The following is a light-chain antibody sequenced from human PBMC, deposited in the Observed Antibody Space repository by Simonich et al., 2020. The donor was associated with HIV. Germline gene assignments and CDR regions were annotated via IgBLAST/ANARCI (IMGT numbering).Light chain of an antibody. CDR2: DVS. CDR3: SSYTSSSTRGV. V-gene: IGLV2-14*03. Sequence: QSALTQSASVSGSPGQSITISCTGTSSDVRNYDYVSWYQQHPGKAPKLMIYDVSNRPSGFSNLFSGSKSDNTAFLTISRLQAEDEADYYCSSYTSSSTRGVFGGGTKLTVL. CDR1: SSDVRNYDY. J-gene: IGLJ3*02.